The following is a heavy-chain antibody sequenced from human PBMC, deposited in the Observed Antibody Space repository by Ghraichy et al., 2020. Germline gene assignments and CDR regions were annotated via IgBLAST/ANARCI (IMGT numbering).Heavy chain of an antibody. CDR1: GGSFSGYY. CDR3: ARGSSSSWYRPLFDY. J-gene: IGHJ4*02. CDR2: INHSGST. V-gene: IGHV4-34*01. D-gene: IGHD6-13*01. Sequence: SQTLSLTCAVYGGSFSGYYWSWIRQPPGKGLEWIGEINHSGSTNYNPSLKSRVTISVDTSKNQFSLKLSSVTAADTAVYYCARGSSSSWYRPLFDYWGQGTLVTVSS.